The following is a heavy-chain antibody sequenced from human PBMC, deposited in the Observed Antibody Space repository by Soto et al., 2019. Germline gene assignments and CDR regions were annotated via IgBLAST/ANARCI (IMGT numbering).Heavy chain of an antibody. CDR1: GDTFTTFA. CDR2: IIPIFGTP. J-gene: IGHJ6*02. D-gene: IGHD1-20*01. Sequence: GPSVKVSCKASGDTFTTFAISWVRQAPGQGLEWMGGIIPIFGTPDYAQHFPGRVTISADESTKTAYLELSSLRPEDTAVYYCARSPGITGTRASQYAMDVWGQGTTVTVSS. V-gene: IGHV1-69*13. CDR3: ARSPGITGTRASQYAMDV.